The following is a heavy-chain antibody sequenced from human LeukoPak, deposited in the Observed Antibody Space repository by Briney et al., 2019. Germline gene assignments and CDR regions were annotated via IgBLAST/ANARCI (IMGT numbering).Heavy chain of an antibody. CDR1: GFTFSSYA. CDR3: ASSGSYRFDY. J-gene: IGHJ4*02. D-gene: IGHD1-26*01. CDR2: ITASGTAM. V-gene: IGHV3-48*02. Sequence: GGSLRLSCAASGFTFSSYAMHWVRQAPGKGLEWVSHITASGTAMFYADSVKGRFTISRDNAKNSLYLQMDSLRDEDTAVYYCASSGSYRFDYWGQGTLVTVSS.